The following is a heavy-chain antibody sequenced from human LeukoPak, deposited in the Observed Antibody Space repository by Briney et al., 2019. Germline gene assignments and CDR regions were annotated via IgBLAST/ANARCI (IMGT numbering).Heavy chain of an antibody. Sequence: GASVKVSCKASGYSFTSYYMHWVRQAPGQGLEWMGIINPSGGRTSYAQKFQGRVTMTRDTSTSTVYMELSSLRSEDTAVYYCARDIVVVPAAISPLPYYYYMDVWGKGTTVTVSS. CDR3: ARDIVVVPAAISPLPYYYYMDV. CDR1: GYSFTSYY. CDR2: INPSGGRT. V-gene: IGHV1-46*01. D-gene: IGHD2-2*02. J-gene: IGHJ6*03.